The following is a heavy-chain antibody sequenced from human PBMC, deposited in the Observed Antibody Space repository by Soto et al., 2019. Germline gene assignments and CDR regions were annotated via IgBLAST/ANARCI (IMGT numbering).Heavy chain of an antibody. Sequence: GGSLRLSCAASGFAFDDYSMTWVRQPPGKGLEWVSSITPNSGEKHYPDSLAGRFTISKDTSKNQVVLTMTNMDPVDTATYYCARMGYDSIGYPENYFDYWGQGTLVTVSS. CDR2: ITPNSGEK. CDR3: ARMGYDSIGYPENYFDY. V-gene: IGHV3-23*01. D-gene: IGHD3-22*01. CDR1: GFAFDDYS. J-gene: IGHJ4*02.